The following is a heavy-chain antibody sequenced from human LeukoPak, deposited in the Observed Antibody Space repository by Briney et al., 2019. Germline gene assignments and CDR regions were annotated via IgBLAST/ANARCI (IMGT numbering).Heavy chain of an antibody. V-gene: IGHV3-30-3*01. CDR1: GFPFSSYS. J-gene: IGHJ2*01. D-gene: IGHD3-22*01. Sequence: GGSLRLSCAASGFPFSSYSIHWVRQAPGKGLEWVAVISNARSIKYYADSVKGRFTICRDNSKNTLLLQLNSLKAEDTAVYYCARDLGRSGIGVVIYWYFDLWGRGTLVAVSS. CDR2: ISNARSIK. CDR3: ARDLGRSGIGVVIYWYFDL.